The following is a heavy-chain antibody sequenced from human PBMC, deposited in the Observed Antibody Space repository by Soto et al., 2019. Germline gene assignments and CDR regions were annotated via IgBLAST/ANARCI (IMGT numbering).Heavy chain of an antibody. CDR1: GYTFTSYG. CDR3: ARVLGYCTNGVCHPWFDP. CDR2: ISAYNGNT. V-gene: IGHV1-18*01. J-gene: IGHJ5*02. Sequence: QVQLVQSGAEVKKPGASVKVSCKASGYTFTSYGISWVRQAPGQGLEWMGWISAYNGNTNYAQKLQGKVTMTTDTSKSTAYMELRSLRSDDTAVYYCARVLGYCTNGVCHPWFDPWGQGTLVTVSS. D-gene: IGHD2-8*01.